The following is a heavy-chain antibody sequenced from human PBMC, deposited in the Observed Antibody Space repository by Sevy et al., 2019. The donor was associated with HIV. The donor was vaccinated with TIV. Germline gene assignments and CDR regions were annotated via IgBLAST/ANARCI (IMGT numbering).Heavy chain of an antibody. V-gene: IGHV3-23*01. CDR1: GFTFNTHA. CDR2: LRGPAYKT. J-gene: IGHJ3*01. D-gene: IGHD3-22*01. Sequence: GGSLRLSRAASGFTFNTHAMNWVRRAPGKGLEWVSSLRGPAYKTDYADSVKGRFTISRDNSQNTLHLQMSSLIADDTDVYYCAKALNPALESMLEVNLRTLKGFDVWGQGTVVTVSS. CDR3: AKALNPALESMLEVNLRTLKGFDV.